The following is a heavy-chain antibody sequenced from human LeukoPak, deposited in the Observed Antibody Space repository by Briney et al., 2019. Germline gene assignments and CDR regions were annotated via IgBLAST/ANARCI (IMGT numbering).Heavy chain of an antibody. V-gene: IGHV3-23*01. D-gene: IGHD4-17*01. J-gene: IGHJ6*03. CDR1: GFTFSSYA. Sequence: PGGSLRLSXAASGFTFSSYAMSWVRQAPGKGLEWVSAISGSGGSTYYADSVKGRFTISRDNSKNTLYLQMNSLRAEDTAVYYCARQPDYGDYWGFYYYYMDVWGKGTTVTVSS. CDR3: ARQPDYGDYWGFYYYYMDV. CDR2: ISGSGGST.